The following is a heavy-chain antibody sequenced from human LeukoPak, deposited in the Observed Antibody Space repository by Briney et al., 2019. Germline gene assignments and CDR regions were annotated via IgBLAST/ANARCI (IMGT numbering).Heavy chain of an antibody. CDR2: INPNSGGA. Sequence: ASVKVSCKASGYTFTGYYMHWVRQAPGQGLEWMGWINPNSGGANYAQTFQGRVTMTRDTSISTAYMELSRLRSDDTAVYYCARAQIVVLPAAIGDNWFDPWGQGTLVTVSS. V-gene: IGHV1-2*02. CDR1: GYTFTGYY. J-gene: IGHJ5*02. D-gene: IGHD2-2*02. CDR3: ARAQIVVLPAAIGDNWFDP.